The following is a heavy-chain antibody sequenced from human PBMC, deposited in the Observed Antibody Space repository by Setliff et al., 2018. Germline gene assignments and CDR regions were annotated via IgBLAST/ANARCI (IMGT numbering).Heavy chain of an antibody. J-gene: IGHJ6*03. D-gene: IGHD2-21*02. CDR3: VRDLNVDDCGGDCHLPFYYYYLDV. V-gene: IGHV3-21*01. CDR1: GFTFSSYG. Sequence: PGGSLRLSCAASGFTFSSYGMNWVRQAPGKGLEWVSSISSTSSYIYYAESLKGRFTISRDNAKNSLYLQVNSLRAEDTAVYYCVRDLNVDDCGGDCHLPFYYYYLDVWGKGTTVTVSS. CDR2: ISSTSSYI.